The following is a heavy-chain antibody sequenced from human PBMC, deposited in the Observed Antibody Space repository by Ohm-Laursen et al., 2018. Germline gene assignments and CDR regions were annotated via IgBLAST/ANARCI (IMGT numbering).Heavy chain of an antibody. CDR1: GFTFDNAW. CDR3: TTESEGSGDN. J-gene: IGHJ4*02. CDR2: IKSKTDGGTT. D-gene: IGHD1-14*01. Sequence: GSLRLSCAASGFTFDNAWMSWVRQTPGKGLEWVGRIKSKTDGGTTYYAAPVKGRFTISRDDSKNTLYVQMNSLKTEDTAVYYCTTESEGSGDNWGQGTRVTVSS. V-gene: IGHV3-15*01.